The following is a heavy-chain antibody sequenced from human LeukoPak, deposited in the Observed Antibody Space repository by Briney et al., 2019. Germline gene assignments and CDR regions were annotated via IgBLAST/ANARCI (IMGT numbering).Heavy chain of an antibody. CDR3: ARHGYSSSWYPIDY. V-gene: IGHV4-39*01. CDR2: IYYSGNT. D-gene: IGHD6-13*01. Sequence: SETLSLICTVSGRSISSSSYYWGWIRQPPGKVLEWIGNIYYSGNTYYNPSLKSRVTLSVDTSKNQFSLKLSSVTAADTAVYYCARHGYSSSWYPIDYWGQGTLVTVSS. J-gene: IGHJ4*02. CDR1: GRSISSSSYY.